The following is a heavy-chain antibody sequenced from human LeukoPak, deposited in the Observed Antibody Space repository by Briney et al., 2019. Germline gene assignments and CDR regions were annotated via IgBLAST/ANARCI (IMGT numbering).Heavy chain of an antibody. Sequence: ASVKVSCKASGYTFTSYGISWVRQAPGQGLEWMGWISAYNGNTNYAQKLQGRVTITTDTSTSTAYMELRSLRSDDTAVYYCARMVQIEEWLVPFDYWGQGTLVTVSS. D-gene: IGHD6-19*01. CDR2: ISAYNGNT. J-gene: IGHJ4*02. CDR3: ARMVQIEEWLVPFDY. V-gene: IGHV1-18*01. CDR1: GYTFTSYG.